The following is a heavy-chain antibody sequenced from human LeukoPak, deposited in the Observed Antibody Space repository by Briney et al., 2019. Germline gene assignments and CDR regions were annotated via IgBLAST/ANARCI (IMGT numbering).Heavy chain of an antibody. CDR3: ARPAKPYYYDTSGYYLDY. V-gene: IGHV3-74*01. J-gene: IGHJ4*02. CDR1: GFTFSSYW. Sequence: GGSLRLSCAAAGFTFSSYWMHWVRQAPGKGLVWVSRINSDGRSTSYADSVKGRFTISRDNAKNTLYLQMNSLRAEDTAVYYCARPAKPYYYDTSGYYLDYWGQGTLVAVSS. D-gene: IGHD3-22*01. CDR2: INSDGRST.